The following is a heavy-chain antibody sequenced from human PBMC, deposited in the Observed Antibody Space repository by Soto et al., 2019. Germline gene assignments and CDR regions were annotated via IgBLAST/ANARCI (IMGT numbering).Heavy chain of an antibody. J-gene: IGHJ3*02. D-gene: IGHD5-12*01. Sequence: QVQLVQSGAQVKKPGASVKVSCKASGYTFDNYALHWVRQAPGRRLEWMGWIHAGNGYTKYSQIFQGRVTITRDTYASTVHMDLSSLRSEDTAVYYCAREQYSGYDFKPAFDIWGQGRMVTVYS. V-gene: IGHV1-3*01. CDR2: IHAGNGYT. CDR1: GYTFDNYA. CDR3: AREQYSGYDFKPAFDI.